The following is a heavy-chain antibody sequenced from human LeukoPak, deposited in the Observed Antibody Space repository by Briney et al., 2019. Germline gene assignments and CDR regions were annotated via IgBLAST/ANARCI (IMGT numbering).Heavy chain of an antibody. V-gene: IGHV1-69*13. CDR1: GGTFSSYA. J-gene: IGHJ4*02. Sequence: SVKVSCKASGGTFSSYAISWVRQAPGQGLEWMGGIIPIFGTANYAQKFQGRVTITADESTSTAYVELSSLRFEDTAVYYCASGDLYYYDSSGIYYFDYWGQGTLVTVSS. CDR2: IIPIFGTA. CDR3: ASGDLYYYDSSGIYYFDY. D-gene: IGHD3-22*01.